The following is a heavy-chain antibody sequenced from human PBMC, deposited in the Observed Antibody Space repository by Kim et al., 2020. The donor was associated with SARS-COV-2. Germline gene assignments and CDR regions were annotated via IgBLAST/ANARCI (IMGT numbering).Heavy chain of an antibody. CDR2: IYPGDSDT. Sequence: GESLKISCKGSGYSFTSYWIGWVRQMPGKGLEWMGIIYPGDSDTRYSPSFQGQVTISADKSISTAYLQWSSLKASDTAMYYCARHIARYFDKSRITYGTDVWAKGPRSPSP. CDR1: GYSFTSYW. V-gene: IGHV5-51*01. CDR3: ARHIARYFDKSRITYGTDV. D-gene: IGHD3-9*01. J-gene: IGHJ6*02.